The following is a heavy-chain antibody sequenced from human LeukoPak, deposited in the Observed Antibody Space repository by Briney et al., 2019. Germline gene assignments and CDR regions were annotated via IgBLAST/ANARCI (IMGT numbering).Heavy chain of an antibody. CDR1: GGSISSSY. Sequence: SETLSLTCTVSGGSISSSYWSWTRQPPGKGLESIGYIYYSGSTYYNPSLKSRVTISVDTSKNQFSLKLSSVTAADTAVYYCARHLGSFRAFDIWGQGTMVTVSS. J-gene: IGHJ3*02. V-gene: IGHV4-59*08. D-gene: IGHD3-16*01. CDR2: IYYSGST. CDR3: ARHLGSFRAFDI.